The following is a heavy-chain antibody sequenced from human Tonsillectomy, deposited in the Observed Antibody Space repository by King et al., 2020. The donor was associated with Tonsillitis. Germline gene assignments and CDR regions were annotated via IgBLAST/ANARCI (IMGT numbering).Heavy chain of an antibody. J-gene: IGHJ6*03. D-gene: IGHD3-10*02. CDR2: IRTIGGTI. V-gene: IGHV3-48*03. Sequence: VQLVESGGGLVQPGGSLRHSCAASGFVFSNYEMNWVRQAPGEGLQGVSYIRTIGGTIYDADSVKGRFTISRDNAKNSLYLKMNILRAEDTAVYYCARESLTVRGIITVPYYYYYMEVWGKGTSVTVSS. CDR1: GFVFSNYE. CDR3: ARESLTVRGIITVPYYYYYMEV.